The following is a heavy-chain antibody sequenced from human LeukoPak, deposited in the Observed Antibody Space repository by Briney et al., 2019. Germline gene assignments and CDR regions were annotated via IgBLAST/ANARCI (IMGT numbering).Heavy chain of an antibody. CDR1: GYTFTSYG. J-gene: IGHJ6*03. D-gene: IGHD2-2*01. CDR3: ARVDFVVVAGAHRHYYYYYMDV. V-gene: IGHV1-18*01. Sequence: GASVKVTCKASGYTFTSYGFSWVRQAPGQGLEWMGWINAYNGNTNYAQKLQGRVTMNTDTSTGTAYMELRSLRSDDTPVYYCARVDFVVVAGAHRHYYYYYMDVWGKGTTVTVSS. CDR2: INAYNGNT.